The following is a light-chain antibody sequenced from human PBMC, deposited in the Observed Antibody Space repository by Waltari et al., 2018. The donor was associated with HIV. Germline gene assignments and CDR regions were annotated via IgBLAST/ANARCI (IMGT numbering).Light chain of an antibody. Sequence: QSVLTQPPSVSGAPGQRVTISCTGSSSTIGAGYDVHWYQQLPGTAPKLLIYGNNNRPSGVPDRFSGSKSGTSASLAITGLRAADEADYYCQSYDSSLSGDVIFGGGTTLTVL. V-gene: IGLV1-40*01. CDR3: QSYDSSLSGDVI. CDR1: SSTIGAGYD. J-gene: IGLJ2*01. CDR2: GNN.